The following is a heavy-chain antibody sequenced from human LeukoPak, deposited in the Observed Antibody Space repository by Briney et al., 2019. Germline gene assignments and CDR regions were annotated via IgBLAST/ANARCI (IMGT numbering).Heavy chain of an antibody. V-gene: IGHV3-30*18. CDR3: AKTIWAAAAGTSWGYYYGMDV. D-gene: IGHD6-13*01. CDR1: GFTFSSYG. J-gene: IGHJ6*02. CDR2: ISYDGSNK. Sequence: GRSLRLSCAASGFTFSSYGMHWVRQAPGKGLEWVAVISYDGSNKYYADSVKGRFTISRDNSKNTLYLQMNSLRAEDTAVYYCAKTIWAAAAGTSWGYYYGMDVWGQGTTVTVSS.